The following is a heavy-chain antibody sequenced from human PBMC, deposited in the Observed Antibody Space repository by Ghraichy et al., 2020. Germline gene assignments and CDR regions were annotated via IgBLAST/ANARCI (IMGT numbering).Heavy chain of an antibody. J-gene: IGHJ4*02. CDR3: ARSQSGSSSSYKIDY. CDR2: IYNSGST. D-gene: IGHD6-6*01. CDR1: GASISSDY. Sequence: SETLSLTCTVSGASISSDYWSWIRQPPGKGLEWIAYIYNSGSTKYNPSLRSRVSISVDTSKNQFSLSLRSVATADTAVYYCARSQSGSSSSYKIDYWGQGTLVTVSS. V-gene: IGHV4-59*01.